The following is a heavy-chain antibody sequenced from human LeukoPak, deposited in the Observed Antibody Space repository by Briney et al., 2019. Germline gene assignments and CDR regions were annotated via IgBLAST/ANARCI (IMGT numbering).Heavy chain of an antibody. CDR1: GYRFTSFG. CDR3: ARIRVVAATPRGNWFDP. Sequence: ASVKVSCKASGYRFTSFGISWVRQAPGQGLEWMGWISAYNGNTNYAQKLQGRLTMTTDTSTSTAYMELRSLRSDDTAVYYCARIRVVAATPRGNWFDPWGQGTLVTVSS. V-gene: IGHV1-18*01. J-gene: IGHJ5*02. CDR2: ISAYNGNT. D-gene: IGHD2-15*01.